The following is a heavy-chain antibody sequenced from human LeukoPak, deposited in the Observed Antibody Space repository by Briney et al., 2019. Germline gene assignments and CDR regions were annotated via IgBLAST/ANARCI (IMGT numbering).Heavy chain of an antibody. V-gene: IGHV4-61*01. D-gene: IGHD5-12*01. J-gene: IGHJ3*02. CDR2: IYYSGST. CDR3: AREEGSGSLLGAFDI. Sequence: SETLSLTCTVSGYSISSGYYWSWIRQPPGKGLEWIGYIYYSGSTNYNPSLKSRVTISVDMSKNQFSLKLSSVTAADTAVYYCAREEGSGSLLGAFDIWGQGTMVTVSS. CDR1: GYSISSGYY.